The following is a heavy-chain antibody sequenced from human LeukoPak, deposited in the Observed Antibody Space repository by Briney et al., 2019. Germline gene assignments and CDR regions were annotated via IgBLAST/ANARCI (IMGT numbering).Heavy chain of an antibody. J-gene: IGHJ1*01. D-gene: IGHD3-22*01. CDR2: FDPEDGET. V-gene: IGHV1-24*01. Sequence: GASVKVSCKVSGYTLTEFSMHWVRQAPGKGLEGMGGFDPEDGETIYAQKFQGRVSMTEDTSTDTAYMELSSLRSEDTAVYYCATGLNYYDSSGYLGYFQHWGQGTLVTVSS. CDR3: ATGLNYYDSSGYLGYFQH. CDR1: GYTLTEFS.